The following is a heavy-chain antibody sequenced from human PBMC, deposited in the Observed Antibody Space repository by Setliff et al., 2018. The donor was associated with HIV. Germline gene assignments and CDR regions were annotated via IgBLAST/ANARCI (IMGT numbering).Heavy chain of an antibody. Sequence: ASVKVSCKASGYSLANYAISWVRQVPGHGLEWMGWMSGNNGNTKSAPKVQGRLTLATDISTGTAYMELMSLTSDDTAVYYCARDGSYYGPGGFHNGGLDYWGQGTPVTVSS. V-gene: IGHV1-18*04. CDR2: MSGNNGNT. CDR1: GYSLANYA. J-gene: IGHJ4*02. CDR3: ARDGSYYGPGGFHNGGLDY. D-gene: IGHD3-10*01.